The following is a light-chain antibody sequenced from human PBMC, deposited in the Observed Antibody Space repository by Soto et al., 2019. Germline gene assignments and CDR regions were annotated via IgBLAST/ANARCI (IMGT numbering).Light chain of an antibody. J-gene: IGLJ2*01. V-gene: IGLV2-14*01. CDR3: SSDTDSRTLI. CDR2: EVN. CDR1: SSDIGGYNF. Sequence: QSALTQPASVSGSPGQSITISCTGTSSDIGGYNFVSWYQQHPGKAPKLLIHEVNNRPSGVSIRFSASKSGNTASLTISGLQAEDEADYYCSSDTDSRTLIFGGGTKLTVL.